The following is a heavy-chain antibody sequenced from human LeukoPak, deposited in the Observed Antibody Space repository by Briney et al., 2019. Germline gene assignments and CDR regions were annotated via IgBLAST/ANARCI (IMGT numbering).Heavy chain of an antibody. CDR2: IYYTGST. V-gene: IGHV4-61*08. CDR3: ARGRITVANTGAFDI. D-gene: IGHD6-13*01. J-gene: IGHJ3*02. Sequence: KSSETLSLTCTVSGGSISSGGYYWSWIRQHPGKGLEWIGFIYYTGSTSYNPSLKSRATISVDTSKNQFSLNLNSVTAADTAVYYCARGRITVANTGAFDIWGQGTMVTVS. CDR1: GGSISSGGYY.